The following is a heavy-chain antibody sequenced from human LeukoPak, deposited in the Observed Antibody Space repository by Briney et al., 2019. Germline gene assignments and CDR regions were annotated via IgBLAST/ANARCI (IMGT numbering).Heavy chain of an antibody. D-gene: IGHD3-22*01. Sequence: PGGSLRLSCAASGFTFSSSAMHWVRQAPGKGLEGVAFISHDGSNEYYADSVKGRFTISRDSSKNTLYLQMNSLRADDTAVYYCARNYYDRSGYSDTFDYWGQGTLVTVSS. CDR2: ISHDGSNE. V-gene: IGHV3-30*04. CDR3: ARNYYDRSGYSDTFDY. CDR1: GFTFSSSA. J-gene: IGHJ4*02.